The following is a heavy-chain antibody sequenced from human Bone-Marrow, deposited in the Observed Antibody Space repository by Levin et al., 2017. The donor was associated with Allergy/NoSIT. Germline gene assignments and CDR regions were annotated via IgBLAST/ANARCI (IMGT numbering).Heavy chain of an antibody. CDR2: MNWNGGST. J-gene: IGHJ6*02. CDR3: DRGEWAMDV. V-gene: IGHV3-20*01. Sequence: GGSLRLFCAASGFTFDDFGMTWVRQVPGKGLEWVSGMNWNGGSTVYVDSVKGRFIISRDNAKNSLYLLMNSLRAEDTALYHCDRGEWAMDVWSQGTPVTVSS. D-gene: IGHD1-26*01. CDR1: GFTFDDFG.